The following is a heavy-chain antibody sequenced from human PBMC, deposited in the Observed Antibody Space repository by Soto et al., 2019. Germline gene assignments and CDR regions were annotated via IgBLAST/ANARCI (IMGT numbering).Heavy chain of an antibody. J-gene: IGHJ4*02. CDR3: ARPRYDGSGTPFDH. CDR2: INGDGSTT. CDR1: GFTFSSYW. V-gene: IGHV3-74*01. D-gene: IGHD3-22*01. Sequence: EVQLVESGGALVQPGGSLRLSCAASGFTFSSYWMHWVRQAPGKGLVWVSRINGDGSTTTYADSVKGRFIISRDNAKNMLYVQMNSLTAEVTAVYYCARPRYDGSGTPFDHWGQGTLVTVSS.